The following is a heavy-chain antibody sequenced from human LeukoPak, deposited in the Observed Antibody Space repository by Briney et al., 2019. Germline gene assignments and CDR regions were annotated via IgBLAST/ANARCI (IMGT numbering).Heavy chain of an antibody. CDR1: GFTFSSYC. CDR3: ARDGVRRFGELNAFDI. V-gene: IGHV3-33*01. CDR2: IWYDGSNK. J-gene: IGHJ3*02. D-gene: IGHD3-10*01. Sequence: GGSLRLSCAASGFTFSSYCMHWVRQAPGKGLEWVAVIWYDGSNKYYADSVKGRFTISRDNSKNTLYLQMNSLRAEDTAVYYCARDGVRRFGELNAFDIWGQGTMVTVSS.